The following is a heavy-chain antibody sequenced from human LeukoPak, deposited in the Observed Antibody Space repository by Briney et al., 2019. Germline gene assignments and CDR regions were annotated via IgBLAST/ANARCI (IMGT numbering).Heavy chain of an antibody. D-gene: IGHD3-16*01. CDR2: MSPKSGNT. CDR1: GYTFIIFD. CDR3: ARGVGGLGNMDV. J-gene: IGHJ6*03. V-gene: IGHV1-8*01. Sequence: ASVTVSCKASGYTFIIFDIDWVRQATGQGLEWMGWMSPKSGNTDYAQKFQGRVTMTRNTSINTAYLELSSLRSDDTAVYFCARGVGGLGNMDVWGEGTTVIVSS.